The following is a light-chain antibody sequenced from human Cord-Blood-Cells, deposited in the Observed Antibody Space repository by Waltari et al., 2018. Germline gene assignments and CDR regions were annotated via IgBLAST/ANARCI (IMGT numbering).Light chain of an antibody. CDR3: QSYDSSLSGYV. CDR2: GNS. CDR1: SSTIGAGYD. V-gene: IGLV1-40*01. J-gene: IGLJ1*01. Sequence: QSVLTQPPPVSGAPGQRVTISCTGSSSTIGAGYDVPWYQQLPDTAPKLLIYGNSNRPSGVPDRFSGSKSGTSASLAITGLQAEDEADYYCQSYDSSLSGYVFGTGTKVTVL.